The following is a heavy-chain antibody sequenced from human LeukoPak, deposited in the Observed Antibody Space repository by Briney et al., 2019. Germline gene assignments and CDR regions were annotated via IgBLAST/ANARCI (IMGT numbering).Heavy chain of an antibody. J-gene: IGHJ4*02. CDR3: AKDLYDYSLFELDY. V-gene: IGHV3-23*01. CDR1: GFTFSSYA. D-gene: IGHD5/OR15-5a*01. CDR2: ISGSGGST. Sequence: GGSLRLSCAASGFTFSSYAMSWVRQAPGKGLEWVSAISGSGGSTYYADSVKGRFTISRDNSKNTPYLQMNSLRAEDTAVYYCAKDLYDYSLFELDYWGQGTLVTVSS.